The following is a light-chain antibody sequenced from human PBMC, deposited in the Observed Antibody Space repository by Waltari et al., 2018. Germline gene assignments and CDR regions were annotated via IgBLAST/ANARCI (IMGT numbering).Light chain of an antibody. CDR2: EVS. J-gene: IGLJ2*01. CDR1: RSDVGGYNY. Sequence: QSALTQPPSASGSPGQSVTISCTGSRSDVGGYNYVPWYQQHPGKAPKLMISEVSERPSGVPDRFSGSKSGNTASLTVSGLQAEDEADYYCSSYAGTNNLVFGGGTKLTVL. V-gene: IGLV2-8*01. CDR3: SSYAGTNNLV.